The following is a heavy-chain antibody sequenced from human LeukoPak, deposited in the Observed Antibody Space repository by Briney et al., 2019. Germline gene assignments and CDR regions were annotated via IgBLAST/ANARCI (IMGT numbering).Heavy chain of an antibody. CDR3: ARGPPNWGYDY. Sequence: VKVSCKASGYTFTSYDFNWVRQAAGQRPEWMGWMSPNSGDTGYAQKFQDRVTMPRNTSISTAYMELSSLRSDDTAVYYCARGPPNWGYDYWGPGTLVTVSS. J-gene: IGHJ4*02. CDR2: MSPNSGDT. V-gene: IGHV1-8*01. CDR1: GYTFTSYD. D-gene: IGHD7-27*01.